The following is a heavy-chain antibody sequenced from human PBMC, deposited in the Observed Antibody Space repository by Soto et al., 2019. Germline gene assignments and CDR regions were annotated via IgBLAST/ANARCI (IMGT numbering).Heavy chain of an antibody. CDR1: GGSISSSSYY. V-gene: IGHV4-39*01. J-gene: IGHJ6*02. CDR2: IYYSGST. Sequence: SETLSLTCTVSGGSISSSSYYWGWIRQPPGKGLEWIGSIYYSGSTYYNPSLKSRVTISVDTSKNQFSLKLSSVTAADTAVYYCASPGRGAYYYGMDVWGQGTTVTVSS. CDR3: ASPGRGAYYYGMDV. D-gene: IGHD3-10*01.